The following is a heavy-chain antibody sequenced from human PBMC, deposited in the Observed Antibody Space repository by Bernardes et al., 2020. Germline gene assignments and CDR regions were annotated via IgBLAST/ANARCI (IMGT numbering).Heavy chain of an antibody. CDR3: AKDYDFWSGYYTSYFDY. Sequence: GGSLRLSRAASGFTFSSYAMSWVRQAPGKGLEWVSAISGSGGSTYYADSVKGRFTISRDNSKNTLYLQMNSLRAEDTAVYYCAKDYDFWSGYYTSYFDYWGQGTLVTVSS. J-gene: IGHJ4*02. V-gene: IGHV3-23*01. CDR1: GFTFSSYA. CDR2: ISGSGGST. D-gene: IGHD3-3*01.